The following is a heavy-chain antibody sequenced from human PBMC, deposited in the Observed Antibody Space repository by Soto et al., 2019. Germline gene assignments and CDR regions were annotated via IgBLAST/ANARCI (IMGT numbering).Heavy chain of an antibody. CDR2: IYYSGST. J-gene: IGHJ4*02. CDR3: ARGRGYYYDGSGYYFDR. D-gene: IGHD3-22*01. Sequence: QVQLQESGPGLVKPSQTLSLTCTVSGGSIRSDDFYWSWIRQAPGKGLEWIGYIYYSGSTYYNPSLKSRIIISVDTSNYQFSLKLSSVTAADTAVYFCARGRGYYYDGSGYYFDRWGQGTLVTVSS. CDR1: GGSIRSDDFY. V-gene: IGHV4-30-4*01.